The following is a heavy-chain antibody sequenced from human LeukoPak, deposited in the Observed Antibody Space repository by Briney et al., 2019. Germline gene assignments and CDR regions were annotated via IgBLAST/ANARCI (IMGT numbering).Heavy chain of an antibody. J-gene: IGHJ6*03. CDR1: GGSISSSSYY. CDR3: ARAAWFGELFYYYYYMDV. Sequence: SETLSLACTVSGGSISSSSYYWGWMRQPPGKGLEWIGSIYYSGSTYYNPSLKSRVTISVDTSKNQFSLKLSSVTAADTAVYYCARAAWFGELFYYYYYMDVWGKGTTVTVSS. V-gene: IGHV4-39*07. D-gene: IGHD3-10*01. CDR2: IYYSGST.